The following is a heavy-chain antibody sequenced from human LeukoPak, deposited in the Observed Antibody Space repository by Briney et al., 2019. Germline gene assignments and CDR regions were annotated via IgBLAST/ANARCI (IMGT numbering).Heavy chain of an antibody. CDR3: ATSYSSGQPTDY. V-gene: IGHV1-69*13. Sequence: SVKVSCKASGGTFSSYAISWVRQAPGQGLEWMGGIIPIFGTANYAQKFQGRVTITADESTSTAYMELSSLRSEDTAVYYCATSYSSGQPTDYWGXXTLVTVSS. CDR2: IIPIFGTA. D-gene: IGHD6-19*01. CDR1: GGTFSSYA. J-gene: IGHJ4*01.